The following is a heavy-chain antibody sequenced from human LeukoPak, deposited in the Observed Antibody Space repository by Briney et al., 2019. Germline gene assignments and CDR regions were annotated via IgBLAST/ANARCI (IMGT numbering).Heavy chain of an antibody. D-gene: IGHD6-13*01. V-gene: IGHV3-23*01. Sequence: PGGSLRLSCAASGFTFSSFAMSWVRQAPGKGLEWVSVSLISGSGGDSGGSTYYADSVKGRFTISREDSNNTLYLQMSSLRVEDTAVYYCAKHRSGIAASGSNYWGQGALVSVSS. CDR1: GFTFSSFA. CDR2: ISGSGGDSGGST. CDR3: AKHRSGIAASGSNY. J-gene: IGHJ4*02.